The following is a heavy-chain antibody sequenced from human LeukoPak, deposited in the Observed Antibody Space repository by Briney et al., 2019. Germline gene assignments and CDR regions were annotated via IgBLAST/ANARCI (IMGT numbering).Heavy chain of an antibody. D-gene: IGHD4-17*01. V-gene: IGHV3-66*01. Sequence: GGSLRLSCAASEFSVGSNYMTWVRQAPGKGLEWVSLIYSGGSTYYADSVRGRFTISRDNAKNSLYLQMNSLRAEDTAVYYCARDQYGDYDYYYYMDVWGKGTTLTVSS. CDR1: EFSVGSNY. J-gene: IGHJ6*03. CDR3: ARDQYGDYDYYYYMDV. CDR2: IYSGGST.